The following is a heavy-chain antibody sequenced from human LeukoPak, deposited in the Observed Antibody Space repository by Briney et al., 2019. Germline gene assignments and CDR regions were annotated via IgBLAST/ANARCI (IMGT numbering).Heavy chain of an antibody. CDR2: INPNSGGT. Sequence: ASVKVSCKASGYTFTGYYMHWVRQAPGQGLEWMGWINPNSGGTNYAQKFQGRVTMTRDTSISTAYMELSRLRSDDTAVYYCAGLSVTTYYFDYWGQGTLVTVSS. J-gene: IGHJ4*02. CDR1: GYTFTGYY. CDR3: AGLSVTTYYFDY. V-gene: IGHV1-2*02. D-gene: IGHD4-17*01.